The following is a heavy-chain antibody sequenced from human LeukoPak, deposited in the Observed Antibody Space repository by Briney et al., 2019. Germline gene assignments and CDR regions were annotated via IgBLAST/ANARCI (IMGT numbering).Heavy chain of an antibody. D-gene: IGHD3-22*01. V-gene: IGHV4-39*07. CDR3: AKSNGYGLIGI. CDR2: IFYSGST. CDR1: SGSISTSNYY. J-gene: IGHJ3*02. Sequence: SETLSLTCTVSSGSISTSNYYWGWVRQPPGKALEWIGNIFYSGSTYYSPSLKSRIAISLDTSRNQFSLKLNSVTAADTAVYYCAKSNGYGLIGIWGQGTMVTVSS.